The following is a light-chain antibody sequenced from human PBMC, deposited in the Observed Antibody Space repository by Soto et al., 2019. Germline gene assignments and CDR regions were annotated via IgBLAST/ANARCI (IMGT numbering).Light chain of an antibody. J-gene: IGLJ2*01. V-gene: IGLV1-44*01. CDR2: SSN. Sequence: QSVLTQPPSASGTPGQRVTISCSGSSSNIGSNSVNWYQQLPGTAPKLLMYSSNQRPSGVPDRFSGSKSGTSASLAISGLHSEDEADYYCAAWDDSLNGVVFGGGTKLTVL. CDR3: AAWDDSLNGVV. CDR1: SSNIGSNS.